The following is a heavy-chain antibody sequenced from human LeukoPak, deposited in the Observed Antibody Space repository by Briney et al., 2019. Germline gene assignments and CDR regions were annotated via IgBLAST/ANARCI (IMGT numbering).Heavy chain of an antibody. CDR3: AREGLRGSSHAFDI. V-gene: IGHV1-2*02. CDR1: GYTFTGYY. D-gene: IGHD5-12*01. CDR2: INPNSGGT. J-gene: IGHJ3*02. Sequence: ASVKVSCKASGYTFTGYYMHWVRQAPGQGLEWMGWINPNSGGTNYAQKFQGRVTMTRDTSISTAYMELSRLRSDDTAVYYCAREGLRGSSHAFDIWGQGTMVTVSS.